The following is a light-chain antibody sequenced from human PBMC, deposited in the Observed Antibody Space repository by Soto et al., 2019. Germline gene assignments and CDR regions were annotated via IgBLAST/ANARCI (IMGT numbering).Light chain of an antibody. CDR1: QSLSSNRLGWY. V-gene: IGKV3-20*01. CDR2: GTS. Sequence: EIVLTQSPGTLSLTAGERATLSCRASQSLSSNRLGWYLAWYQQNPAQTPRLLIYGTSSRATGIPDRFSGSGSGTDFTLTISRLEPEDFAVYNCQQYGRSHPNTFGQGTRLEIK. J-gene: IGKJ5*01. CDR3: QQYGRSHPNT.